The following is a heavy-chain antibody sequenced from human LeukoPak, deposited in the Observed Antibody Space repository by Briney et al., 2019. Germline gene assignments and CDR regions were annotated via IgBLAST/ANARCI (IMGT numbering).Heavy chain of an antibody. D-gene: IGHD2-2*01. V-gene: IGHV1-18*01. Sequence: ASVKVSCKSSGYTFTSYGISWVRQAPGQGLEWMGWISAYNGNTNYAQKLQGRVTMTTDTSTSTAYMELRSLRSDDTAVYYCARDLLVVVPAARYYYYGMDVWGQGTTVTVSS. J-gene: IGHJ6*02. CDR1: GYTFTSYG. CDR2: ISAYNGNT. CDR3: ARDLLVVVPAARYYYYGMDV.